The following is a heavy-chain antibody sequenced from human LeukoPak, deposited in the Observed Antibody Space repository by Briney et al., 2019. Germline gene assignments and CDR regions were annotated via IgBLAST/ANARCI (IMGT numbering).Heavy chain of an antibody. CDR1: GYSFTSYW. CDR3: TRHGSEYSGSTPFAD. CDR2: IYPGDSDA. V-gene: IGHV5-51*01. D-gene: IGHD6-6*01. Sequence: GESLKISCRASGYSFTSYWICWVRQMPGKGLEWMGIIYPGDSDARYSPPFQGQVTLSADKSISTAYLQWSSLKASDTAMYYCTRHGSEYSGSTPFADWGQGTLVTVSS. J-gene: IGHJ4*02.